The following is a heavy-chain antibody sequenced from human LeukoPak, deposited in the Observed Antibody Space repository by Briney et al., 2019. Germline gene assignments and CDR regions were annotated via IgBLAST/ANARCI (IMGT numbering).Heavy chain of an antibody. CDR2: IYYSGST. D-gene: IGHD6-19*01. Sequence: SSETLSLTCTVSGGSISSSSYYWGWIRQPPGQGLEWIGNIYYSGSTYYNPALKSRVTISVDTSKNQFSLKLSSVTAADTAVYYCARQHSSGSHIDYWGQGTLVTVSS. J-gene: IGHJ4*02. CDR3: ARQHSSGSHIDY. CDR1: GGSISSSSYY. V-gene: IGHV4-39*01.